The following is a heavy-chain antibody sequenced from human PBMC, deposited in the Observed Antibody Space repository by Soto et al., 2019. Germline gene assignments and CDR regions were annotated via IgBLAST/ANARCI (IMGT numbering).Heavy chain of an antibody. J-gene: IGHJ4*02. D-gene: IGHD3-3*01. V-gene: IGHV1-69*02. CDR2: IIPILGIA. CDR1: GGSFSSYT. Sequence: SVKVSCKASGGSFSSYTISWVRQAPEQGLEWMGRIIPILGIANYAQKFQGRVTITADKSTSTAYMELSSLRSEDTAVYYCARIPYYDFWSGYYGVIADYWGQGTQVTVSS. CDR3: ARIPYYDFWSGYYGVIADY.